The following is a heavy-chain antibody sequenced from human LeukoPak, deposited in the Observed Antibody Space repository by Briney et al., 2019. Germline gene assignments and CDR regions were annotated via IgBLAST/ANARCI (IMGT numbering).Heavy chain of an antibody. D-gene: IGHD3-10*01. CDR2: INPSGGST. J-gene: IGHJ4*02. V-gene: IGHV1-46*01. CDR1: GYTFTSYY. Sequence: ASVKVSCKASGYTFTSYYMHWVRQAPGQGLEWMGIINPSGGSTSYAQKFQGRVTMTRDTSTNTAYMELRSLRSDDTAVYYCARCLPSGPPSYWGQGTLVTVSS. CDR3: ARCLPSGPPSY.